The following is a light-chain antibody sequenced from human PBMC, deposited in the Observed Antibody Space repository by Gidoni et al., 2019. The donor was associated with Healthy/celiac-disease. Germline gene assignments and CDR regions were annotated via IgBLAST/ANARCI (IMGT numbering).Light chain of an antibody. Sequence: DIQMTQSPSTPSASVGDRVTITCRASQSISSWLAWYQQKPGKAPKLLIYDASSLESGVPSRFSGSGSGTEFTLTISSLQPDDFATYYCQQYNSYPWTFGQGTKVEIK. J-gene: IGKJ1*01. CDR2: DAS. CDR1: QSISSW. V-gene: IGKV1-5*01. CDR3: QQYNSYPWT.